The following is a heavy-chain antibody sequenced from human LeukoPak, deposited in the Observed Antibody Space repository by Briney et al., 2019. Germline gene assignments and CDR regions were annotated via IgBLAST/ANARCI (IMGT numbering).Heavy chain of an antibody. D-gene: IGHD6-13*01. J-gene: IGHJ4*02. Sequence: SETLSLTCTVSGGSIVSYYWSWFRQPPGKGLEWIGYIYYSGSTNYNPSLKSRVTISVDTSKNQFSLKLSSVTAADTAVYYCARYSSTLYYFDYWGQGTLVTVSS. CDR1: GGSIVSYY. CDR2: IYYSGST. CDR3: ARYSSTLYYFDY. V-gene: IGHV4-59*01.